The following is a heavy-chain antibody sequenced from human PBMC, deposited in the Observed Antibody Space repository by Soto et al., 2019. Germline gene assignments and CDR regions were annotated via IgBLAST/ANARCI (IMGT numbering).Heavy chain of an antibody. CDR3: ARDPQLYYYGSGPVDY. D-gene: IGHD3-10*01. Sequence: PGGSLRLSCAASGFTFSSYAMSWVRQAPGKGLEWVSAISGSGASTYYADSVKGRFTISRDNSKNTLYLQMNSLRAEDTAVYYCARDPQLYYYGSGPVDYWGQGTLVTVSS. CDR1: GFTFSSYA. V-gene: IGHV3-23*01. J-gene: IGHJ4*02. CDR2: ISGSGAST.